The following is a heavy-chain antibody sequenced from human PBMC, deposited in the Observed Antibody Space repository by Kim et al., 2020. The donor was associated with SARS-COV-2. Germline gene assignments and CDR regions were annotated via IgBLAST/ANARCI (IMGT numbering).Heavy chain of an antibody. J-gene: IGHJ6*02. CDR1: GFGSYG. CDR2: ISNDGTKE. V-gene: IGHV3-30*18. CDR3: AKEGPDPNYYFYHGVDV. Sequence: GGSLRLSCLASGFGSYGIHLVRQAPGRGLGWVAVISNDGTKEYYADSVKVRFTISRDRWQDTVYLQMTTLRPGDTAVYYCAKEGPDPNYYFYHGVDVGGRGPRVTVSS.